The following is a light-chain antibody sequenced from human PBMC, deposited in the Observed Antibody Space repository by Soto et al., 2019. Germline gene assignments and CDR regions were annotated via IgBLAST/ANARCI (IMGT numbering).Light chain of an antibody. V-gene: IGLV2-14*01. CDR3: SSFTSTSTQYV. CDR1: SSDVGAYEY. Sequence: QSALTQPASVSGSPGQSIAISCTGTSSDVGAYEYVSWYQQHAGKAPKLMIYEVNNRPSGVSDRFSGAKSGNTASLTISGLQAEDEADYYCSSFTSTSTQYVFGTGTKLTVL. J-gene: IGLJ1*01. CDR2: EVN.